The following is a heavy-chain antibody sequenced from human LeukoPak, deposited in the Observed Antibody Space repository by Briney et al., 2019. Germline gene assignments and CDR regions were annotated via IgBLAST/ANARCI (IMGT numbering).Heavy chain of an antibody. J-gene: IGHJ4*02. CDR1: GFTFSSYD. CDR2: IRYDGSDK. D-gene: IGHD1-26*01. V-gene: IGHV3-30*02. CDR3: AEGSYYAY. Sequence: PGGSLRLSCVASGFTFSSYDMHWVRQAPGKGLVWVAFIRYDGSDKYYVDSVTGRFTISRDNSKNMLYLQMNSLRTEDTAVYYCAEGSYYAYWGQGILVTVSS.